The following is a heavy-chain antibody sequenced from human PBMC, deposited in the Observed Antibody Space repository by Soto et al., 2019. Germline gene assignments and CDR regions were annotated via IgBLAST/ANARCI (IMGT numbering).Heavy chain of an antibody. CDR3: ASDRPPVDY. CDR1: GYTFSSYF. V-gene: IGHV1-18*01. CDR2: ISAYNGNT. Sequence: QVQLVQSGAEVKKPGASVKVSCKASGYTFSSYFISWVRQAPGQGLEWMGWISAYNGNTNYAQNLQGRDTMTTATSTSTASVELRTVRSDDTAEYLCASDRPPVDYWGQGNMVTVSS. J-gene: IGHJ4*02.